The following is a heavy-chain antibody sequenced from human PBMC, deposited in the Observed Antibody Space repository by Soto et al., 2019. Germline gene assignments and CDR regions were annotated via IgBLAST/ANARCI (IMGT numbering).Heavy chain of an antibody. CDR1: GYTLTSYA. D-gene: IGHD6-13*01. J-gene: IGHJ6*02. V-gene: IGHV1-3*01. CDR3: ALIAAAGTHWDYYYGMDV. Sequence: GASVKVSCKASGYTLTSYAMPWGRPAPGKKLEWMGWINAGNGNTKYSQKFQGRVTITRDTSASTAYMELSSLRSEDTAVYYCALIAAAGTHWDYYYGMDVWGQGTTVTVSS. CDR2: INAGNGNT.